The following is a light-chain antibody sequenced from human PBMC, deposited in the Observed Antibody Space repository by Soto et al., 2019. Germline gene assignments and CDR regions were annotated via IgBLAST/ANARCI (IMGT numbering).Light chain of an antibody. CDR2: AAS. Sequence: DIQITQSPSAMSSSVGDRVTITCLSSQVISKYLAWFQQRPGKVPRRLVYAASSLQSGVPSRFSGSGSGTEFTLTISSLQPEDFGTYYCLQHTSYPWTFGQGTKVDIK. CDR3: LQHTSYPWT. V-gene: IGKV1-17*03. J-gene: IGKJ1*01. CDR1: QVISKY.